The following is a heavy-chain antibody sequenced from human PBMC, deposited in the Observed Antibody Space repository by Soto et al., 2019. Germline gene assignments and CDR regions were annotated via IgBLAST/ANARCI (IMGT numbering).Heavy chain of an antibody. J-gene: IGHJ5*01. V-gene: IGHV3-23*01. CDR3: VTGGWLDF. D-gene: IGHD3-16*01. CDR2: ISDDGSRT. CDR1: GFSFSTFE. Sequence: GGSVRLSCSSPGFSFSTFEMSWVRQAPGRGLEWVSFISDDGSRTYYADAVKGRFIISRDNSKHTLYLQMISLTAAATAVYASVTGGWLDFWGQGT.